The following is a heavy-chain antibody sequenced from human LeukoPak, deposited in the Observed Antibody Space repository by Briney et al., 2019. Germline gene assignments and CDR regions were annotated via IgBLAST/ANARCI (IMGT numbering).Heavy chain of an antibody. CDR1: GFTFSSYW. V-gene: IGHV3-74*01. CDR3: AVAVTHPGYYYYMDV. J-gene: IGHJ6*03. CDR2: INTDGSST. Sequence: PGGSLRLSCAASGFTFSSYWMHWVRQAPGKGLVWVSRINTDGSSTSYADSVKGRFTISRDNAKNTLYLQMNSLRAEDTAVYYCAVAVTHPGYYYYMDVWGKGTTVTVSS. D-gene: IGHD4-11*01.